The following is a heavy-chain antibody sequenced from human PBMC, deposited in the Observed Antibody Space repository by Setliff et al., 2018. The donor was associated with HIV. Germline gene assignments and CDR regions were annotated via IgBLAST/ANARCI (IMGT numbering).Heavy chain of an antibody. CDR1: GFSFSSYT. D-gene: IGHD3-22*01. CDR3: AREPMGGITMIVHSPYYNGMDV. J-gene: IGHJ6*02. CDR2: ISRSSTFI. V-gene: IGHV3-21*01. Sequence: GGSLRLSCAASGFSFSSYTMNRVRQAPGKGLEWVSSISRSSTFIHYGDSVKGRFTISRDDAKNSLYLQMNSLRAEDTAVYYCAREPMGGITMIVHSPYYNGMDVWGQGTTVT.